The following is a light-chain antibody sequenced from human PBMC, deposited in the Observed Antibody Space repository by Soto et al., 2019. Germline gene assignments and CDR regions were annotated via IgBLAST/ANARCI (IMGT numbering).Light chain of an antibody. CDR3: HQRQYWPPIT. CDR2: DAS. V-gene: IGKV3-11*01. CDR1: QRISSN. Sequence: EVVMTQSPATLSVSPGERATLSCRASQRISSNLAWYQQRRGQAPRLLISDASNRATGIPARFSGSGSGTDFTLTISSLEPEDFAVYYCHQRQYWPPITFGQGTRLEIK. J-gene: IGKJ5*01.